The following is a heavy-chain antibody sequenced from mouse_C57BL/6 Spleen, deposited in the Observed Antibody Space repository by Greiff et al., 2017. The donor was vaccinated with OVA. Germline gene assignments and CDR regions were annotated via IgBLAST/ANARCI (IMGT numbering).Heavy chain of an antibody. D-gene: IGHD4-1*01. J-gene: IGHJ2*01. Sequence: QVQLKESGAELAKPGASVKLSCKASGYTFTSYWMHWVKQRPGQGLEWIGYINPSSGYTKYNQKVTDKATLTADKSSSTAYMQLSSLTYEDSAVYYGATGTSNFDYWGQGTTLTVSS. CDR2: INPSSGYT. CDR1: GYTFTSYW. CDR3: ATGTSNFDY. V-gene: IGHV1-7*01.